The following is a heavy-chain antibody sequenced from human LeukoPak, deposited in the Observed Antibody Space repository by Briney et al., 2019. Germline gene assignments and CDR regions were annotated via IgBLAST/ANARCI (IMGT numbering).Heavy chain of an antibody. CDR1: GGSISSSSYY. V-gene: IGHV4-39*07. CDR3: ARDGGPTYYYDSSGYYPLGY. CDR2: IYYSGST. D-gene: IGHD3-22*01. Sequence: SETLSLTCTVSGGSISSSSYYWGWIRQPPGKGLEWIGSIYYSGSTYYNPSLKSRVTISVDTSKNQFSLKLSSVTAADTAVYYCARDGGPTYYYDSSGYYPLGYWGQGTLVTVSS. J-gene: IGHJ4*02.